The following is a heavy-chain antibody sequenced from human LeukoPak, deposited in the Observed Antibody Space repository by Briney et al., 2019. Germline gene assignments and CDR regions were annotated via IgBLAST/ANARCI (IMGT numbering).Heavy chain of an antibody. CDR2: ISAYNGNT. CDR3: ARKVMYHYDSSGYLIGEDY. CDR1: GYTFTSYG. D-gene: IGHD3-22*01. J-gene: IGHJ4*02. V-gene: IGHV1-18*01. Sequence: ASVKVSCKASGYTFTSYGISWVRQAPGQGLEWMGWISAYNGNTNYAQKLQGRVTMTTDTSTSTAYMELRSLRSDDTAVYYCARKVMYHYDSSGYLIGEDYWGQGTLVTVSS.